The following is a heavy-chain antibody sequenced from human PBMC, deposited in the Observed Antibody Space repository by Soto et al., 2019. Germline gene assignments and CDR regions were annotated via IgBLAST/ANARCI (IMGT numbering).Heavy chain of an antibody. J-gene: IGHJ2*01. D-gene: IGHD4-17*01. CDR3: AKRTVGWYFDL. CDR1: GFTFNSYA. CDR2: ISGRGGST. V-gene: IGHV3-23*01. Sequence: EVQLLESGGGLVQPGGSLRLSCAASGFTFNSYAMNWVRQAPGKGLEWVSVISGRGGSTYYADSVKGRFTISRDNSKNTLYLQMNSLRAEDTAVYYCAKRTVGWYFDLWGRGTLVTVSS.